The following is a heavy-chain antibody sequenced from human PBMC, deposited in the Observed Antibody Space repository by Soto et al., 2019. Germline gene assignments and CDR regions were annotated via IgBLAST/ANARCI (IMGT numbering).Heavy chain of an antibody. CDR2: ISSSSSTI. CDR1: GFTFSSYS. Sequence: EVQLVESGGGLVQPGGSLRLSCAASGFTFSSYSMNWVRQAPGKGLEWVSYISSSSSTIYYADSVKGRFTISRDNAKNSLYLQMNSLRDEDTAVYYCAKDLSYDFWSAYYTAFDMWGQGTLVTVSS. D-gene: IGHD3-3*01. V-gene: IGHV3-48*02. J-gene: IGHJ3*02. CDR3: AKDLSYDFWSAYYTAFDM.